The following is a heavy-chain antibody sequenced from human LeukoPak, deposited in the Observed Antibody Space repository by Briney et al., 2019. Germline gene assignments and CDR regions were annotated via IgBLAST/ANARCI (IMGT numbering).Heavy chain of an antibody. J-gene: IGHJ3*02. V-gene: IGHV3-23*01. CDR1: GFTFSNYA. Sequence: GGSLRLSCAASGFTFSNYAMSWVRQAPGKGLEWVSSISGSGDSTYYADSVKGRFTISRDNSKNTLYLQMNSLRAEDTAVYYCARDSRGWGMRHDAFDIWGQGTMVTVSS. D-gene: IGHD6-19*01. CDR3: ARDSRGWGMRHDAFDI. CDR2: ISGSGDST.